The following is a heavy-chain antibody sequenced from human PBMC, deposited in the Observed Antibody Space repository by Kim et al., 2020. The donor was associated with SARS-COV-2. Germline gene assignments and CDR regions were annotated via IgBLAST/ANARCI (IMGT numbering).Heavy chain of an antibody. Sequence: SLKSRVTISVDTSKNQFSLKLSSVTAADTAVYYCARAPPYDSSGYPFDYWGQGTLVTVSS. V-gene: IGHV4-59*01. J-gene: IGHJ4*02. D-gene: IGHD3-22*01. CDR3: ARAPPYDSSGYPFDY.